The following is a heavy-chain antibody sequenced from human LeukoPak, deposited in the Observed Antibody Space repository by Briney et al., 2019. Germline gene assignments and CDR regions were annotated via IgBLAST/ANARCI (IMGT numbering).Heavy chain of an antibody. CDR3: ARDWWSSSWYFHGLSQYYFDY. J-gene: IGHJ4*02. CDR1: GFTFSSYS. CDR2: ISSSSSYI. D-gene: IGHD6-13*01. Sequence: GGSLRLSCAASGFTFSSYSMNWVRQAPGKGLEWVSSISSSSSYIYYADSVKGRFTISRDNAKNSLYLQMNSLRAEDTAVYYCARDWWSSSWYFHGLSQYYFDYWGQGTLVTVSS. V-gene: IGHV3-21*01.